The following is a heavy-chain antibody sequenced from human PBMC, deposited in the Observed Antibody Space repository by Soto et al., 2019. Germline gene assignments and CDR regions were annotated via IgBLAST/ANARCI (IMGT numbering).Heavy chain of an antibody. CDR1: GYTFTSYA. D-gene: IGHD4-17*01. V-gene: IGHV1-3*01. CDR3: ANLYGDYLRPAFDI. CDR2: INAGNGNT. J-gene: IGHJ3*02. Sequence: QVQLVQSGAEVKKPGASVKVSCKASGYTFTSYAMHWVRQAPGQRLEWMGWINAGNGNTKYSQKFQGRVTITRDTSASTAYMELSSLRSEDTAVYYCANLYGDYLRPAFDIWGQGTMVTVPS.